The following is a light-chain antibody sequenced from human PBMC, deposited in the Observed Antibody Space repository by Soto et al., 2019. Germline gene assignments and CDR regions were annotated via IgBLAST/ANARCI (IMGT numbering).Light chain of an antibody. V-gene: IGLV2-14*01. CDR3: SSSTTSSTFV. J-gene: IGLJ1*01. CDR1: TSDVGVYNY. Sequence: QSVLTQPASVSGSPGQSITISCTGTTSDVGVYNYVSWYQQHPGKAPKLMIYEVSNRPSGVSNRFSGSKSGNTASLAISGLQAEDEADYYCSSSTTSSTFVLGTGTRSPS. CDR2: EVS.